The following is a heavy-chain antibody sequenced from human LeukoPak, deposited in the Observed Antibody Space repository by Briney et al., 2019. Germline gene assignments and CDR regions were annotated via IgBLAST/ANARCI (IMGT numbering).Heavy chain of an antibody. Sequence: SETLSLTCAVSGGSISSYYWSWIRQPPGKGLEWIGYIYYSESTNYNPSLKSRVTISVDTSKNQFSLKLSSVTAADTAVYYCARWIQLWFKGNWFDPWGQGTLVTVSS. V-gene: IGHV4-59*12. D-gene: IGHD5-18*01. CDR1: GGSISSYY. CDR3: ARWIQLWFKGNWFDP. J-gene: IGHJ5*02. CDR2: IYYSEST.